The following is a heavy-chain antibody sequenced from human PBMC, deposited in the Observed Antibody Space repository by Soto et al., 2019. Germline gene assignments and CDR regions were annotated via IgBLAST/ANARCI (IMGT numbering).Heavy chain of an antibody. J-gene: IGHJ2*01. CDR1: GFTFDDYA. CDR2: ISWNSGSI. Sequence: EVQLVESGGGLVQPARSLRLSCAASGFTFDDYAMHWVRQAPGKGLEWVSGISWNSGSIGYADSVKGRFTISRDNAKNSLYLQMNSLRAEDTALYYCAKGAIAVAGTGFWWYFDLWGRGTLVTVSS. V-gene: IGHV3-9*01. CDR3: AKGAIAVAGTGFWWYFDL. D-gene: IGHD6-19*01.